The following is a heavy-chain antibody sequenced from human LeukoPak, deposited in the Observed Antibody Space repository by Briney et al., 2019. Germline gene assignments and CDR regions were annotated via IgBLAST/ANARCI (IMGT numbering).Heavy chain of an antibody. Sequence: PSETLSLTCTVSGGSISSSSYYWGWIRQPPGKGLEWIGSIYYSGSTYYNPSLKSRVAISVDTSKNQFSPKLSSVTAADTAVYYCARQPRHYDFWSGYYCWFDPWGQGTLVTVSS. V-gene: IGHV4-39*01. CDR2: IYYSGST. D-gene: IGHD3-3*01. J-gene: IGHJ5*02. CDR3: ARQPRHYDFWSGYYCWFDP. CDR1: GGSISSSSYY.